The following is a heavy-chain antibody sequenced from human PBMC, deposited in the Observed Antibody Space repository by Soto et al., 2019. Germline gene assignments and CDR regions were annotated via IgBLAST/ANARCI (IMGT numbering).Heavy chain of an antibody. D-gene: IGHD3-22*01. CDR3: ARNLNYDSSGYDAFDI. V-gene: IGHV4-4*07. CDR1: GGSISSYY. CDR2: IYTSGST. Sequence: ETLSLTCTVSGGSISSYYWSWIRQPAGKGLEWIGRIYTSGSTNYNPSLKSRVTMSVDTSKNQFSLKLSSVTAADTAVYYCARNLNYDSSGYDAFDIWGQGTMVTVSS. J-gene: IGHJ3*02.